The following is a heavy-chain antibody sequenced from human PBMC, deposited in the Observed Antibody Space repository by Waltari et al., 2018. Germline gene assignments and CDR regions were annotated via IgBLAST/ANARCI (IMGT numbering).Heavy chain of an antibody. V-gene: IGHV4-34*01. CDR3: ATLGIRDAFDI. CDR2: INHSGST. Sequence: QVQLQQWGAGLLKPSETLSLTCAVYGGSFSGYYWSWIRQPPGKGLEWIGEINHSGSTNYNPSLKSRVTISVDTSKNQFSLKLSSVTAADTAVYYCATLGIRDAFDIWGQGTMVTVSS. D-gene: IGHD7-27*01. J-gene: IGHJ3*02. CDR1: GGSFSGYY.